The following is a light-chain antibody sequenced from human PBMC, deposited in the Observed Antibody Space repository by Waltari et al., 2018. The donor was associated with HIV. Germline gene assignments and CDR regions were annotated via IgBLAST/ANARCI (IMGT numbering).Light chain of an antibody. V-gene: IGKV4-1*01. Sequence: DIVMTQSTKSLAVSLGERATINCWSSRTILYSSNNQNYLAWYQQKPGQSPKVLIYWASTRASGVPDRFSGSGSGTNFSLTISSLQTDDVALYYCQQYYTIGPSFGGGTKVEIK. J-gene: IGKJ4*01. CDR2: WAS. CDR3: QQYYTIGPS. CDR1: RTILYSSNNQNY.